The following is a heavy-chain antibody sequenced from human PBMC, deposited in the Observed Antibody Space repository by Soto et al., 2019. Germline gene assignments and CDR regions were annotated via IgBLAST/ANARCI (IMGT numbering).Heavy chain of an antibody. CDR1: GDSIIGIYH. Sequence: ASETLSLTCAVSGDSIIGIYHWAWIRQPPGRSLEWIASIFHTGTTYYTPSLKSRVTISVDTSKNQFSLRLSSVTAADTAVHFCARVQRRWLNSDYWGQGTPVTVYS. V-gene: IGHV4-38-2*01. D-gene: IGHD5-12*01. CDR3: ARVQRRWLNSDY. CDR2: IFHTGTT. J-gene: IGHJ4*02.